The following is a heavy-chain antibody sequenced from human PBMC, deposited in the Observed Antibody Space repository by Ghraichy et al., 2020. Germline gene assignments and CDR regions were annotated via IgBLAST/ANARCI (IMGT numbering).Heavy chain of an antibody. CDR3: TRYLAGAST. CDR1: GFTLSGSN. CDR2: IPTKAKSSAT. J-gene: IGHJ5*02. Sequence: GGSLRLSCAASGFTLSGSNMYWVRQASGKGLEWVGHIPTKAKSSATAYAGTVKGRFTISRDNSENTAYLQMNSLKTADTGMYYCTRYLAGASTWGQGTLVPVSS. V-gene: IGHV3-73*01. D-gene: IGHD3-10*01.